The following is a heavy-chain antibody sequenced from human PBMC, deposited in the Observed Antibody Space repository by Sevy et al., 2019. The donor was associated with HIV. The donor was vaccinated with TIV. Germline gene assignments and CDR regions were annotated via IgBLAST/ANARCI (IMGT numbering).Heavy chain of an antibody. Sequence: GGSLRLSCAVYGFTFSSYGMHWVRQAPGKGLEWVAVVSYDGSHKYYGDSVKGRFTISRDNSKNTVSLQMNSLRAEDTAVYYCAKGSRATGSAFDVWGQGTIVTVSS. CDR2: VSYDGSHK. J-gene: IGHJ3*01. CDR1: GFTFSSYG. V-gene: IGHV3-30*18. D-gene: IGHD2-15*01. CDR3: AKGSRATGSAFDV.